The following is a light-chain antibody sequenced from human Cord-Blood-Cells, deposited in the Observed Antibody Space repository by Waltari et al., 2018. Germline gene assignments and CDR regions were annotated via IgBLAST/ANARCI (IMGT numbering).Light chain of an antibody. CDR3: SSYAGSNNLV. Sequence: QSAVTQPPSASGSPGQSVTISCTRTSSDVGGYNYVSWYQQHPGKAPKLMIYEVSKRPSGVPDRFSGSKSGNTASLTVSGLQAEDETDYYCSSYAGSNNLVFGGGTKLTVL. V-gene: IGLV2-8*01. CDR1: SSDVGGYNY. CDR2: EVS. J-gene: IGLJ2*01.